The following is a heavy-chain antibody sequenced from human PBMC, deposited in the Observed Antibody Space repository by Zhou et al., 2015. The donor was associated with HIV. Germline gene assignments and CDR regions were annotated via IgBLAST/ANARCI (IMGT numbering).Heavy chain of an antibody. CDR1: GGTFSSYT. D-gene: IGHD6-6*01. Sequence: QVQLVQSGAEVKKPGSSVKVSCKASGGTFSSYTISWVRQAPGQGLEWMGRIIPILGIANYAQKFQGRVTITADKSTSTAYMELSSLRSEDTAVYYCASSRYSSSSGGWFDPWGQGTLVTVSS. CDR3: ASSRYSSSSGGWFDP. J-gene: IGHJ5*02. V-gene: IGHV1-69*02. CDR2: IIPILGIA.